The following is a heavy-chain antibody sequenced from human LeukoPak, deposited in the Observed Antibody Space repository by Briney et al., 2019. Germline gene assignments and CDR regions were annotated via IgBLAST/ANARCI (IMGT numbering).Heavy chain of an antibody. Sequence: GGSLRLSCAASGFTFSSYAMSWIRQAPGKGLEWVSAISASGGNAYYADSVKGRFTISRDNSKNTLFLQMNSLRAEDTAVYYCARFDYGDYVGTADYWGQGTLVTVSS. CDR3: ARFDYGDYVGTADY. V-gene: IGHV3-23*01. D-gene: IGHD4-17*01. CDR1: GFTFSSYA. CDR2: ISASGGNA. J-gene: IGHJ4*02.